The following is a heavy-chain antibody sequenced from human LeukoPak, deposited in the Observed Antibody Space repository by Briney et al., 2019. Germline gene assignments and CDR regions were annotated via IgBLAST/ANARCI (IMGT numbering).Heavy chain of an antibody. V-gene: IGHV1-69*05. D-gene: IGHD3-16*01. J-gene: IGHJ1*01. CDR2: IIPIFGTA. CDR3: ARAPRGMIWGSEYFQH. CDR1: GYNFNSYY. Sequence: SVKVSCKTSGYNFNSYYVHWVRQAPGQGLEWMGRIIPIFGTANYAQKFQGRVTITTDESTSTAYMELSSLRSEDTAVYYCARAPRGMIWGSEYFQHWGQGTLVTVSS.